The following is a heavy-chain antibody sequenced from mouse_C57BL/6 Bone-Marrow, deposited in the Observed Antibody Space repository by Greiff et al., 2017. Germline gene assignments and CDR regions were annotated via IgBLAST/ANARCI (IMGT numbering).Heavy chain of an antibody. J-gene: IGHJ3*01. CDR1: GYSFTGYY. D-gene: IGHD4-1*01. V-gene: IGHV1-42*01. CDR3: ARERTGGFAY. CDR2: INPSTGGT. Sequence: EVQLQESGPELVKPGASVKISCKASGYSFTGYYMNWVKQSPEKSLEWIGEINPSTGGTTYNQKFKAKATLTVDKSSSTAYMQLKSLTSEDSAVYYCARERTGGFAYWGQGTLVTVSA.